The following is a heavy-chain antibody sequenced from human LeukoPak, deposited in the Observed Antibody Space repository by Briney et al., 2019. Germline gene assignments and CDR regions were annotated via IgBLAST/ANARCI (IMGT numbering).Heavy chain of an antibody. Sequence: ASVKVSCKASGGTFSSYAISWVRQAPGQGLEWMGGIIPIFGTANYAQKFHGRVTITSHESTSTAYMELSSLRSEDTAVYYCARSEQLVYYYYMDVWGKGTTVTVSS. CDR1: GGTFSSYA. V-gene: IGHV1-69*13. J-gene: IGHJ6*03. CDR3: ARSEQLVYYYYMDV. CDR2: IIPIFGTA. D-gene: IGHD6-6*01.